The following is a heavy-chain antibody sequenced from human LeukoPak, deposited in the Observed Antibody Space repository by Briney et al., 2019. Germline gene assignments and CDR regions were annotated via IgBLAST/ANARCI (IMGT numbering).Heavy chain of an antibody. D-gene: IGHD2-8*02. CDR3: ARDSGNERLGVYFDY. Sequence: SETLSLTCTVSGGSIGAYYWNWIRQPAGKGLEWIGRIYASGSTNHNPSFDTRIAMSMDTSKNQFSLKLNSVTAADTAVYYCARDSGNERLGVYFDYWGQGTLVTVSS. CDR2: IYASGST. CDR1: GGSIGAYY. J-gene: IGHJ4*02. V-gene: IGHV4-4*07.